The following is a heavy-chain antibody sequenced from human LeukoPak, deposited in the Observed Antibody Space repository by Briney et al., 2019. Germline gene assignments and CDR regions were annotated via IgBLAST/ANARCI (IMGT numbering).Heavy chain of an antibody. D-gene: IGHD2-2*01. J-gene: IGHJ5*02. CDR2: INHSGST. Sequence: SETLSLTCAVYGGSFSGYYWSWIRQPPGKGLEWIGEINHSGSTNYNPSLKSRVTISVDTSKNQFSLKLSSVTAADTAVYYCARGYCSSTSCYNNWFDPWGQGTLVTVSS. CDR1: GGSFSGYY. CDR3: ARGYCSSTSCYNNWFDP. V-gene: IGHV4-34*01.